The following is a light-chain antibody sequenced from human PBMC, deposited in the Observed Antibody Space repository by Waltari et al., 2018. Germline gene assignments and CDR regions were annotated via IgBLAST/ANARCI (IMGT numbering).Light chain of an antibody. J-gene: IGKJ4*01. CDR3: QQRSNWPPSHT. V-gene: IGKV3-11*01. CDR1: QSVSSY. Sequence: EIVLTQSPATLSLSPGERATLSCRASQSVSSYLAWYQQKPGQAPRLLIYDASNRATGIPARFSGSGSGTDFTRTIISLEPEDFAVYYCQQRSNWPPSHTFGGGTKVEIK. CDR2: DAS.